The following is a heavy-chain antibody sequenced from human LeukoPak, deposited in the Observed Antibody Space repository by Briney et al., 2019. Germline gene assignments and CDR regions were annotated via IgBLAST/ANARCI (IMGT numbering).Heavy chain of an antibody. V-gene: IGHV3-66*04. CDR3: ARLSANSSAYFFDY. J-gene: IGHJ4*02. Sequence: GGSLRLSCAASGFTVGSNYMSWVRQASGKGLEWVSIIYRGGSTNYADSVKGRFTISRDTSKNTLYLQMNSLRAEDTAVYYCARLSANSSAYFFDYWGQGTLVTVSS. CDR2: IYRGGST. CDR1: GFTVGSNY. D-gene: IGHD3-22*01.